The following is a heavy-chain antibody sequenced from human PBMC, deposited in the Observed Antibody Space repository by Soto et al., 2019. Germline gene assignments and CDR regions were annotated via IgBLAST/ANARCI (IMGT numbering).Heavy chain of an antibody. CDR1: GGSISSSNW. J-gene: IGHJ6*02. CDR3: ARAPGHLNRYSSSWYYYYYGMDV. D-gene: IGHD6-13*01. V-gene: IGHV4-4*02. CDR2: IYHSGST. Sequence: PSETLSLTCAVSGGSISSSNWWSWVRQPPGKGLEWIGEIYHSGSTNYNPSLKSRVTISVDKSKNQFSLKLSSVTAADTAVYYCARAPGHLNRYSSSWYYYYYGMDVWGQGTTVTVSS.